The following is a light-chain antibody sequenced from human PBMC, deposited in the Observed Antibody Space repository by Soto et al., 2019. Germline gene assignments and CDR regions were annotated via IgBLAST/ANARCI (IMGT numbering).Light chain of an antibody. Sequence: DIQLTQSPSFQSASVGDRVTITCRASQSISNYVNWYQQKVGKSHKLLNSAATTLQVGVSARFSGTGAGTEFTLIISALGLEDLATYYCQQGHSVAWTFGQGTTVDIK. CDR1: QSISNY. V-gene: IGKV1-39*01. J-gene: IGKJ1*01. CDR3: QQGHSVAWT. CDR2: AAT.